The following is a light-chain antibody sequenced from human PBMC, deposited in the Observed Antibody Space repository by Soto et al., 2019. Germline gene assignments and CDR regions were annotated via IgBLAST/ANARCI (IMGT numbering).Light chain of an antibody. CDR1: QSFRGL. Sequence: VALTQSPVTLSLSPGERATLSCRASQSFRGLLAWYQQKPGQAPRLLIYDAYNRATGIPPRFSGSGSGTDFTLTISSLEPEDSAVYYCQQRHMWPITLGQGTRLEIK. J-gene: IGKJ5*01. V-gene: IGKV3-11*01. CDR2: DAY. CDR3: QQRHMWPIT.